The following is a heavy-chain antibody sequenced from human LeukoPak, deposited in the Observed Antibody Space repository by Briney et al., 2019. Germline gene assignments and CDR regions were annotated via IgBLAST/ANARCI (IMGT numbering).Heavy chain of an antibody. CDR2: FDPEDGET. CDR3: ATLHGDYEYSFDP. J-gene: IGHJ5*02. Sequence: ASVKVSCKVSGYTPTESSMHWVRQAPGKGLEWMGGFDPEDGETTYAQKFQGRVTMTEDTSTDTAYMELSSLRSEDTAVYYCATLHGDYEYSFDPWGQGVLVTVSS. V-gene: IGHV1-24*01. CDR1: GYTPTESS. D-gene: IGHD4-17*01.